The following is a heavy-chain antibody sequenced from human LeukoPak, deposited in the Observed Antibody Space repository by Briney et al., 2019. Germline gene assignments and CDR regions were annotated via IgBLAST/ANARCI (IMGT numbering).Heavy chain of an antibody. V-gene: IGHV4-59*01. CDR2: IYYSGNT. Sequence: SETLSLTCTVSGXXISXYYWXWXXQXPXXXLEWIGCIYYSGNTNYNPSLESRVTISVDTSKNQFSLKLSSVTAADTAVYYCATYTNRLHYWGQGTLVTVPS. J-gene: IGHJ4*02. CDR1: GXXISXYY. D-gene: IGHD2-8*01. CDR3: ATYTNRLHY.